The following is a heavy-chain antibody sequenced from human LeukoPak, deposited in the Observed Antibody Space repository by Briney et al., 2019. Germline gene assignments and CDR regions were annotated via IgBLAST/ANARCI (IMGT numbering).Heavy chain of an antibody. D-gene: IGHD3-22*01. CDR1: GGSIRSYY. CDR3: ARHVISTMIVVVNDAFDI. J-gene: IGHJ3*02. V-gene: IGHV4-59*08. Sequence: SETLSLTCTVSGGSIRSYYWSWIRQPPGKGLEWIGYIYYSGSTNYNPSLKSRVTISVDTSKNQFSLKLSSVTAADTAVYYCARHVISTMIVVVNDAFDIWGQGTMVTVSS. CDR2: IYYSGST.